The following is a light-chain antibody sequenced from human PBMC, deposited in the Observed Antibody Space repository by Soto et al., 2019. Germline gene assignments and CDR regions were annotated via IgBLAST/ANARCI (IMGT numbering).Light chain of an antibody. CDR3: SSYTSSSTLL. J-gene: IGLJ2*01. Sequence: ALTQPASVSGSPGQSITISCSGTSSDVGSYNYVSWYQQHPDRAPKLMIYDVSNRPSGVSNRFSGSKSGNTASLTISGLQAEDEADYYCSSYTSSSTLLFGGGTKLTVL. CDR1: SSDVGSYNY. CDR2: DVS. V-gene: IGLV2-14*01.